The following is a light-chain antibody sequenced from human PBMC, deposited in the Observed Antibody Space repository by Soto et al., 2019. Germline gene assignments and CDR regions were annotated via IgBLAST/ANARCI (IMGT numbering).Light chain of an antibody. CDR2: DAS. V-gene: IGKV1-5*01. CDR3: QEYSSYPLS. CDR1: QTISNW. J-gene: IGKJ4*01. Sequence: MIPYASTLAASLKNRVPVXRRASQTISNWLAWYQQKPGKAPKVLIYDASTLDGGVPSRFSGLRSGTDFTLAIRSLQPNDFATYFCQEYSSYPLSLGGGTKVDIK.